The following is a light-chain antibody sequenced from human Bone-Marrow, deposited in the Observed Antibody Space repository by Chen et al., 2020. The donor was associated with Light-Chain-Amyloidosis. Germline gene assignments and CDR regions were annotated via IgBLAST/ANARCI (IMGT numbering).Light chain of an antibody. CDR3: QSYQGSSQGV. J-gene: IGLJ3*02. V-gene: IGLV6-57*01. CDR2: EDD. CDR1: SGSIATNY. Sequence: NFMLTQPHSVSESPGKTVIISCTRSSGSIATNYVQWYQQRPGSSPTTVIYEDDQRPSGVPDQFSGSIDRSSNSASLTIYGLKTEDEADYYCQSYQGSSQGVFGGGTKLTVL.